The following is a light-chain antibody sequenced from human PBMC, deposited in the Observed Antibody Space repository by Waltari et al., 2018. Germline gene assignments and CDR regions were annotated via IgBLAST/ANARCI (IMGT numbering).Light chain of an antibody. V-gene: IGKV3-20*01. J-gene: IGKJ1*01. CDR1: KRVSSSY. CDR2: GAS. CDR3: QQYGSSPWT. Sequence: EIVLTQAPGTLSLSQGERATLSCRASKRVSSSYLAWYQQKPGQAPRVLIHGASNRATGIPDRFSGSGSGTDFTLTISRLEPEDFAVYYCQQYGSSPWTFGQGTKVEIK.